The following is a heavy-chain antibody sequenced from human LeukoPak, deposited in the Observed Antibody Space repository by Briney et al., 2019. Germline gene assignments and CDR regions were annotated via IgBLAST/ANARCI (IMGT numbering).Heavy chain of an antibody. CDR1: GCDYNTCA. D-gene: IGHD3-22*01. Sequence: GGSRRLSCTSSGCDYNTCAMHWVRQAPGKGLEWVSGISASGSRTYYGGAAKGRFTISRDDSKNMLFLDMNNLRAEDTARYFCARDRSPHYYDSSGYGALNVWGQGTMVTVSS. J-gene: IGHJ3*01. V-gene: IGHV3-23*01. CDR3: ARDRSPHYYDSSGYGALNV. CDR2: ISASGSRT.